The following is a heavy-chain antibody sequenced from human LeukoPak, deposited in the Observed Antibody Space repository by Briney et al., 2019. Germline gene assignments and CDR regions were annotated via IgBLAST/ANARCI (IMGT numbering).Heavy chain of an antibody. CDR3: ASSCSSTSCYGRDV. CDR2: INWNGGST. V-gene: IGHV3-20*01. D-gene: IGHD2-2*01. Sequence: GGSLRLSCAASGFTFDDYGMSWVRQAPGKGLEWVSGINWNGGSTGYADSVKGRFTISRDNAKNSLYLQMNSLRAEDTALYHCASSCSSTSCYGRDVWGKGTTVTVCS. J-gene: IGHJ6*04. CDR1: GFTFDDYG.